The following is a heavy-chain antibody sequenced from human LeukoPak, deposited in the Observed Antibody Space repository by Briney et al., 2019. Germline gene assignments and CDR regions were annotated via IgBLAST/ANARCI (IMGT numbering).Heavy chain of an antibody. D-gene: IGHD4-17*01. CDR1: GGSISSGGYS. J-gene: IGHJ4*02. V-gene: IGHV4-30-2*01. Sequence: SETLSLTCAVSGGSISSGGYSWSWIRQPPGEGLEWIGYIYHSGSTYCNPSLKSRVTISVDRSKNQFSLKLSSVTAADTAVYYCARGTWPMTTVIYFDYWGQGTLVTVSS. CDR2: IYHSGST. CDR3: ARGTWPMTTVIYFDY.